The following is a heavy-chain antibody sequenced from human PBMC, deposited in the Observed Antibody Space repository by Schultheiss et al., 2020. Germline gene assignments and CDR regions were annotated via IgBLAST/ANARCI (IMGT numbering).Heavy chain of an antibody. V-gene: IGHV6-1*01. CDR2: TYYRSKWYN. CDR1: GDSVSSNSAA. CDR3: AKDFLAVAGRGYYYGMDV. J-gene: IGHJ6*02. Sequence: SQTLSLTCAISGDSVSSNSAAWNWIRQSPSRGLEWLGRTYYRSKWYNDYAVSVKSRITINPDTSKNQFSLKLTSVTAADTAMYYCAKDFLAVAGRGYYYGMDVWGQGTTVNVYS. D-gene: IGHD6-19*01.